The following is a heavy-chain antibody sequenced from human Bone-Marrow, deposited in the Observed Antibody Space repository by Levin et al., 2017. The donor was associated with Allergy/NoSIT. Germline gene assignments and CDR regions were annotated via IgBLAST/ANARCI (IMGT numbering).Heavy chain of an antibody. CDR2: IYSGGAT. J-gene: IGHJ6*03. CDR1: GFSVSNYY. V-gene: IGHV3-66*02. D-gene: IGHD2/OR15-2a*01. Sequence: SCAASGFSVSNYYFSWVRQVPGMGLEWVSIIYSGGATYYADSVKGRCTISRDNSKNTVYLQMNSLRPEDTAVYYCARDGGGFYEYYMDVWGKGATVIVSS. CDR3: ARDGGGFYEYYMDV.